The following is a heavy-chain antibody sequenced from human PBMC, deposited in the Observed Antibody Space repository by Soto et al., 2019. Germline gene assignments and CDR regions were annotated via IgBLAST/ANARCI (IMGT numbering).Heavy chain of an antibody. Sequence: PGGSLRLSCAASGFTFSNYWMHWVRQAPGKGPVWVSRIDNAGSSARYADSVKGRFTISRDNAKNTVYLQMNSLRAEDTAVYYCTRVGGSVSGMDVWGQGTTVTVSS. CDR1: GFTFSNYW. J-gene: IGHJ6*02. CDR2: IDNAGSSA. D-gene: IGHD1-26*01. V-gene: IGHV3-74*01. CDR3: TRVGGSVSGMDV.